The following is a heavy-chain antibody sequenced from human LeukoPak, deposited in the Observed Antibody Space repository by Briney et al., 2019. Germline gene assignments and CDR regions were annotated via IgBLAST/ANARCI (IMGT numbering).Heavy chain of an antibody. CDR2: ISRSDSTR. D-gene: IGHD5-12*01. J-gene: IGHJ4*02. CDR1: GFIFSDYY. CDR3: AGVDVDIVATVY. Sequence: PGGSLRLSCAASGFIFSDYYMSWIRQAPGKGLEWVSHISRSDSTRYYAESVKGRFTISRDNAKNSLFLQMNSLRVEDTAVYYCAGVDVDIVATVYWGQGTLVTVSS. V-gene: IGHV3-11*01.